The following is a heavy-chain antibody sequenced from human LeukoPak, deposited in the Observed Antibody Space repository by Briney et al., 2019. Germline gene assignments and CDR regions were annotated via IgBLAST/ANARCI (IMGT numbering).Heavy chain of an antibody. J-gene: IGHJ5*02. CDR2: INHSGST. CDR1: GGSFSGYY. V-gene: IGHV4-34*01. CDR3: ARGKQYYDILTGYYMGGNWFDP. D-gene: IGHD3-9*01. Sequence: TSEALSLTCVVYGGSFSGYYWSWIRQPPGKGLEWIGEINHSGSTNYNPSLKSRVTISVDTSKNQFSLKLSSVTAADTAVYYCARGKQYYDILTGYYMGGNWFDPWGQGTLVTVSS.